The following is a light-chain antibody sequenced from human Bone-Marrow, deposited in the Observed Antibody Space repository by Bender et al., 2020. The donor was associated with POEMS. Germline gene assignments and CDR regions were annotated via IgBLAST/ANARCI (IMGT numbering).Light chain of an antibody. Sequence: QSVLTQPPSASGTPGQRVTISCSGGSSNIGAHAVNWYQHLPGTAPKLLIYSSHRRPSGVPDLFSGSRSGTSASLAISGLPSEDEADYYCAVWDDSLNGWVFGGGTKLTVL. CDR2: SSH. CDR1: SSNIGAHA. J-gene: IGLJ3*02. V-gene: IGLV1-44*01. CDR3: AVWDDSLNGWV.